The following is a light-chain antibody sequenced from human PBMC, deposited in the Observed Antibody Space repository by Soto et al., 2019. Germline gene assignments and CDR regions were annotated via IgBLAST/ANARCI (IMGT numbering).Light chain of an antibody. CDR1: RGHSTYA. J-gene: IGLJ3*02. Sequence: QLVLTQSPSASASLGASIKLACTRSRGHSTYAIAWHQQQSEKGPRFLMKINSDGSHSKGDGFFDRFSGSSSGAERHLTISSLQSEDEADYYCQSLGTGIQVFGGGTKLTVL. CDR2: INSDGSH. CDR3: QSLGTGIQV. V-gene: IGLV4-69*01.